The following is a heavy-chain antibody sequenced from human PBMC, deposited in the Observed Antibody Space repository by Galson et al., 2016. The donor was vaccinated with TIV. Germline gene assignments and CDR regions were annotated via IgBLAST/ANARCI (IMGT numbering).Heavy chain of an antibody. CDR3: ARDQDSGAYLDY. D-gene: IGHD2-15*01. V-gene: IGHV4-31*03. Sequence: LSLTCTVSGGSISSNGIFWSWIRQHPGKGLEWIGYIYHSGSTHYNPSLKSRVAMSVDTSKNQFSLTLTSVTAADTAVYYCARDQDSGAYLDYWGQGTLVTVSS. CDR1: GGSISSNGIF. CDR2: IYHSGST. J-gene: IGHJ4*02.